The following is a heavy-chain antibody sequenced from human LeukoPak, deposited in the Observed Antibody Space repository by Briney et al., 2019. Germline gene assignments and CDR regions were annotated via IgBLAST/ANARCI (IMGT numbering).Heavy chain of an antibody. V-gene: IGHV5-51*01. CDR2: IYPGDSDT. J-gene: IGHJ1*01. CDR3: ARLRCSGGSCYPPGSC. CDR1: GYSFTSYW. D-gene: IGHD2-15*01. Sequence: GESLKISCKGSGYSFTSYWIAWVRQMPGKGLEWMGIIYPGDSDTRYSPSFQGQVTISADKSISTAYLQWSSLKASDTAMYYRARLRCSGGSCYPPGSCWGQGTLVTVSS.